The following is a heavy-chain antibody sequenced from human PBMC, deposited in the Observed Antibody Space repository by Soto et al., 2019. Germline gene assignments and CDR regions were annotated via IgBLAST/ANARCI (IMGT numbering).Heavy chain of an antibody. D-gene: IGHD3-10*01. CDR2: IRRDGGAQ. V-gene: IGHV3-7*03. CDR1: GFTCTTYW. CDR3: VRGGHGAGSYLGSS. J-gene: IGHJ5*02. Sequence: GGSLRLSCVDSGFTCTTYWMSWVRQAPVKGLEWVANIRRDGGAQHYVDSVKGRFTISRDNAKNSVYLQMDSLRVEDTAVYYCVRGGHGAGSYLGSSWGQGILVTVSS.